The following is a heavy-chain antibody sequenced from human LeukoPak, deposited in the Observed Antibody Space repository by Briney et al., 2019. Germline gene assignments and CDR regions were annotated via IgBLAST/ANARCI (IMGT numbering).Heavy chain of an antibody. CDR3: AGRAQTTGWSFDY. J-gene: IGHJ4*02. V-gene: IGHV4-4*07. CDR2: IHTSGST. D-gene: IGHD6-19*01. CDR1: GGSISSYY. Sequence: SGTLSLTCIVSGGSISSYYWSWIRQPAGKGLEWIGQIHTSGSTNYNPSLKSRVAMSVDTAKNQFSLELSSVTAADTAVYYCAGRAQTTGWSFDYWGQGALVTVSS.